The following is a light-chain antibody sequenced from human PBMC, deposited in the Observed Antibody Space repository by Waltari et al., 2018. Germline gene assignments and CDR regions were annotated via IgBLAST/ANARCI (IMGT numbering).Light chain of an antibody. J-gene: IGKJ1*01. CDR2: GAS. CDR1: QSVRNK. Sequence: EVVMTQSPATLSVSPGERATLSRWASQSVRNKLAGYQQKPGQAPRLLIYGASTRATAVPSRFSGSGSGTYFTLTISSLLSEDFAVYYCQQYNNWPPWTFGQGTTVE. CDR3: QQYNNWPPWT. V-gene: IGKV3-15*01.